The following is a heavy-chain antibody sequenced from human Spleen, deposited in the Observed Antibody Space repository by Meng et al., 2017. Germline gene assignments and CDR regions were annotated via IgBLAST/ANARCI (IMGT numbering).Heavy chain of an antibody. Sequence: QVQLVRSGAEVKKPWASVKVSCKASGYTFTSYGISWVRQAPGQGLEWMGRINPKSGDTHYAQKFQARVTMTGDTSISTAYMELSGLRSDDTAMYYCARDEDISAAGKLFGDYWGQGTLVTVSS. J-gene: IGHJ4*02. CDR1: GYTFTSYG. CDR2: INPKSGDT. D-gene: IGHD6-25*01. CDR3: ARDEDISAAGKLFGDY. V-gene: IGHV1-2*06.